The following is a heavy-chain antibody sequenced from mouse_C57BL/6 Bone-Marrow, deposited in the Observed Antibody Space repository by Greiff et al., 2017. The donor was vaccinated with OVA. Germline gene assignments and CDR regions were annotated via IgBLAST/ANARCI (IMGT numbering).Heavy chain of an antibody. CDR3: ARDLDGYYVPY. CDR1: GFTFSSYA. J-gene: IGHJ3*01. CDR2: ISAGGSYT. D-gene: IGHD2-3*01. Sequence: EVMLVESGGGLVKPGASLKLSCAASGFTFSSYAMSWVRQTPEQRLEWVATISAGGSYTNYPDNVKGRFTMSRDNANNNLYLQMSHLKSEDTAMYYCARDLDGYYVPYWGQGTLVTVSA. V-gene: IGHV5-4*01.